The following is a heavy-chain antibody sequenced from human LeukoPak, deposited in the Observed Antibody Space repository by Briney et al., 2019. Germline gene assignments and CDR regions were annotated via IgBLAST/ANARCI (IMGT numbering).Heavy chain of an antibody. CDR1: GFTFSGYY. V-gene: IGHV3-11*04. D-gene: IGHD4-17*01. J-gene: IGHJ3*02. CDR2: ISSSGSTI. CDR3: ARPTTVTTISADAFDI. Sequence: GESPRLSCAASGFTFSGYYMSWIRQAPGKGLEWVSYISSSGSTIYYADSVKGRFTISRDNAQNSLYLQMNSLRAEDSSVYYCARPTTVTTISADAFDIWGQGTMVTVSS.